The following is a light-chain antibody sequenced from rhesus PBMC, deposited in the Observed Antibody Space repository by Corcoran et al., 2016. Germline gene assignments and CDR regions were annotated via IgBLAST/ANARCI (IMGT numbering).Light chain of an antibody. CDR1: QSVSSY. CDR2: GAS. J-gene: IGKJ3*01. Sequence: EIVMTQSPATLSLSPGETATISCRTSQSVSSYLAWYQQNPGQAPRLLIYGASNRATGIPDRFSGSGSVTDFTLTISSLEPENFAVYYGQETSNVSTFGPGTKLDIK. CDR3: QETSNVST. V-gene: IGKV3-31*01.